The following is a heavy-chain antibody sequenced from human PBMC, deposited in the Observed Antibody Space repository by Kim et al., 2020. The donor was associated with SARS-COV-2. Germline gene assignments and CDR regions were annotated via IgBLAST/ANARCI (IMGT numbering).Heavy chain of an antibody. J-gene: IGHJ4*02. Sequence: GESLKISCKGSGYSFTIYWIGWVRQMPGKGLEWMGIIYPGYSPTTYSPSFQGQVTISADKSISTAYLRWSSLKASDTAMYYCARGRLTGTVPSAFDFWGQGTLVTVSS. CDR1: GYSFTIYW. CDR3: ARGRLTGTVPSAFDF. V-gene: IGHV5-51*01. D-gene: IGHD1-1*01. CDR2: IYPGYSPT.